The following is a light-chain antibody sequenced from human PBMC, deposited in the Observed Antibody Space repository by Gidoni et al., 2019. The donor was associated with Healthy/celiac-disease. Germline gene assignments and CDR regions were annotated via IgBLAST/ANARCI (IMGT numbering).Light chain of an antibody. CDR2: LGS. J-gene: IGKJ2*01. Sequence: DIVMTQSPLSLPVTPGEPASISCRSSQSLLHSNGYNYLDWYLQKPGQAPQPLSYLGSNRASGVPDRFSGSGSGTDCTLKISRVEAEDVGVYYCMQALQTPPYTFGQGTKLEIK. CDR1: QSLLHSNGYNY. CDR3: MQALQTPPYT. V-gene: IGKV2-28*01.